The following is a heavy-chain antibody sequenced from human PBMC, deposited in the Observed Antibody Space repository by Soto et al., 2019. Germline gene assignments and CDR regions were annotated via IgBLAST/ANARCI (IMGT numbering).Heavy chain of an antibody. D-gene: IGHD3-3*01. CDR1: GYTFTSYD. Sequence: VASVKVSCKASGYTFTSYDINWVRQATGQGLEWMGWMNPNSGNTGYAQKFQGRVTMTRNTSISTAYMELSSLRSEDTAVYYCARGLMLEPLESIFGVWRRYYYYMDVWGKGTTVTVSS. J-gene: IGHJ6*03. CDR3: ARGLMLEPLESIFGVWRRYYYYMDV. CDR2: MNPNSGNT. V-gene: IGHV1-8*01.